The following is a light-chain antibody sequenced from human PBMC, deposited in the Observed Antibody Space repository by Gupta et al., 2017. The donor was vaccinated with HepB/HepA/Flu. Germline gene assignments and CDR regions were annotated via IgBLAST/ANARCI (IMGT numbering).Light chain of an antibody. V-gene: IGKV1D-13*01. CDR1: QGISSA. J-gene: IGKJ4*01. CDR3: QQFYNGVT. CDR2: DAS. Sequence: AIQLTQSPYSLSASVGDRVTITCRASQGISSALAWYQQKPGKPPKLLIFDASSLESEVSSRFSGSGSGTDFTLTISSLQPEDFATYYCQQFYNGVTFGGGTKVEIK.